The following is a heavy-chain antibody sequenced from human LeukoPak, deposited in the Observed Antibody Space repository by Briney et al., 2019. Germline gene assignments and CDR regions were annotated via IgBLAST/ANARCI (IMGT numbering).Heavy chain of an antibody. CDR2: IHPSGST. V-gene: IGHV4-34*01. CDR3: SRGSDESKTGDY. D-gene: IGHD6-25*01. CDR1: GGSFSHYY. Sequence: SETLSLTCAIYGGSFSHYYWSWIRQPPGEGVEWVGEIHPSGSTSFNPSLESRVSISKDTSKNQFSLKLTSVTAADTAVYYCSRGSDESKTGDYWGQGTLVTVSS. J-gene: IGHJ4*02.